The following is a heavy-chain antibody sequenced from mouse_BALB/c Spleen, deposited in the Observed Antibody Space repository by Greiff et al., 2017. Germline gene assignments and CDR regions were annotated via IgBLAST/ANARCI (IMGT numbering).Heavy chain of an antibody. J-gene: IGHJ4*01. V-gene: IGHV5-6*01. Sequence: EVKLMESGGELVKPGGSLKLSCAASGFTFSSYGMSWVRQTPDKRLEWVATISSGGSYTYYPDSVKGRFTISRDNAKNTLYLQMSSLKSEDTAMYYCARRIYYYGSSFYAMDYWGQGTSVTVSS. CDR1: GFTFSSYG. CDR2: ISSGGSYT. D-gene: IGHD1-1*01. CDR3: ARRIYYYGSSFYAMDY.